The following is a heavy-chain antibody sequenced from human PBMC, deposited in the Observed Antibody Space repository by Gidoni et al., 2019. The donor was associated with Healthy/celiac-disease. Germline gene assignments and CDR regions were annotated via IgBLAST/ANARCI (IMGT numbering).Heavy chain of an antibody. D-gene: IGHD4-17*01. CDR1: GGSIRSYY. CDR3: ARRYRTVPDDWYFDL. CDR2: IYYSWST. V-gene: IGHV4-59*01. Sequence: QVQLQASGPGLGTPSETLSLPCTVSGGSIRSYYWRWIRQPPGKGLEWIGYIYYSWSTNSNPSLKSRVTISVDTSKNQFSLKLSSVTAADTAVYYCARRYRTVPDDWYFDLWGRGTLVTVSS. J-gene: IGHJ2*01.